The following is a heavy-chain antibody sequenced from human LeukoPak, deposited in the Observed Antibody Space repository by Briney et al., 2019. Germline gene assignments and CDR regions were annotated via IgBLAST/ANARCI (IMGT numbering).Heavy chain of an antibody. D-gene: IGHD4-11*01. CDR1: GDSVSSKNAA. V-gene: IGHV6-1*01. CDR3: ARGVTTDGLGYDYHGMDV. Sequence: SQTLSLTCAISGDSVSSKNAAWNWIRQSPSRGLEWLGRTYYRSKWYNEYAESVKSRVTVYADTSKNQFSLQLGSMTPEDTAVYYCARGVTTDGLGYDYHGMDVWGQGTTVTVSS. J-gene: IGHJ6*02. CDR2: TYYRSKWYN.